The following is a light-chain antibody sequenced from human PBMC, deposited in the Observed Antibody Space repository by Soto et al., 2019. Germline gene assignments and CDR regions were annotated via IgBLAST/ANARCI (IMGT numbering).Light chain of an antibody. CDR3: QQYNNWLRT. Sequence: MTQSPASLSASVGDRVTITWRASQGIRNDLAWYQQKPGQAPRLLIYGASTRATGIPARFSGSGSGTEFTLTISSLQSEDFAVYYCQQYNNWLRTFGQGTKVDI. CDR2: GAS. CDR1: QGIRND. V-gene: IGKV3D-15*01. J-gene: IGKJ1*01.